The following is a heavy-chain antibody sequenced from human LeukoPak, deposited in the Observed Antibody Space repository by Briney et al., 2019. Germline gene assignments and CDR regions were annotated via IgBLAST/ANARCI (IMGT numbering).Heavy chain of an antibody. J-gene: IGHJ4*02. Sequence: ASAKVSCKASGYTFTGYYMHWVRQAPGQGLEWMGWINANSGGTNYAQTFQGRVTVTRDTSIGTVYMELSRLRSDDTAVYFCARIFCNSSSCYSLDYWGQGTLVTVSS. D-gene: IGHD3-22*01. CDR2: INANSGGT. V-gene: IGHV1-2*02. CDR3: ARIFCNSSSCYSLDY. CDR1: GYTFTGYY.